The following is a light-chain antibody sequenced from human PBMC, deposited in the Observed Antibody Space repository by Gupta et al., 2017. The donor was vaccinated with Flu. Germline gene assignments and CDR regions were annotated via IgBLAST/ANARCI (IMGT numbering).Light chain of an antibody. CDR1: QVISSY. Sequence: AIRMTPSPSSFSASTGDSVTISCRACQVISSYLAWYQQKPGKAPKLLIYAASTLQSGVPSRFSGSGSGTDFTLTISGLQSEDFATYYCQQYDSYPLSFGHGTKVEI. J-gene: IGKJ2*03. CDR3: QQYDSYPLS. CDR2: AAS. V-gene: IGKV1-8*01.